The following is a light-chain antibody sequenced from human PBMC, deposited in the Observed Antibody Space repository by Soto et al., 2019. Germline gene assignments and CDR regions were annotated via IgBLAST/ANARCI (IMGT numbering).Light chain of an antibody. J-gene: IGKJ4*01. V-gene: IGKV1-39*01. CDR2: VAS. CDR1: QSINIY. Sequence: DIQMTQSPSSLSASVGDSVTITCRAIQSINIYLSWYQQKPGKAPKLLINVASTLQGGVPSTFSGSGSATEFTLAISSLQPADSATYYCHQSFSSPQTFGGGTKVDI. CDR3: HQSFSSPQT.